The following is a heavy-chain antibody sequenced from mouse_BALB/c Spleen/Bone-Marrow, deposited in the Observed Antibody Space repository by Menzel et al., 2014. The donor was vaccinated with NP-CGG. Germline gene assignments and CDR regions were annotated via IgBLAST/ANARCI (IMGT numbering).Heavy chain of an antibody. D-gene: IGHD3-3*01. CDR1: GYPFTSYW. V-gene: IGHV1-74*04. J-gene: IGHJ3*01. CDR2: IHLSDSES. Sequence: SGAELVRPGASVKLSCKASGYPFTSYWMNWVKQRPGQGLEWISMIHLSDSESRLNQKFKDKATLTVDKSSSTAYMQLSSPTSEDSAVYYCTRYDLTTRAFAYWGQGTLVTVSA. CDR3: TRYDLTTRAFAY.